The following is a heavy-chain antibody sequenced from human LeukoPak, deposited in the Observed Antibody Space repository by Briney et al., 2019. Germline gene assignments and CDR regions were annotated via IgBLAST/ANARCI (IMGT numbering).Heavy chain of an antibody. CDR1: GFTFSSYA. J-gene: IGHJ4*02. Sequence: GGTLRLSCAASGFTFSSYAMNWVRRAPGKGLEWVSVISSSGGSTYYSDSVKGRFIISRDNSKNTLYLQMNSLRAEDTAVYYCAKAGIAVPATPEYWGQGTLVTVSS. D-gene: IGHD6-19*01. CDR3: AKAGIAVPATPEY. CDR2: ISSSGGST. V-gene: IGHV3-23*01.